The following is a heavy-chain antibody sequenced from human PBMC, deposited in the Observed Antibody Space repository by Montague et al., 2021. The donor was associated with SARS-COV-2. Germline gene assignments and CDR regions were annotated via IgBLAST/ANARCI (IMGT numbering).Heavy chain of an antibody. V-gene: IGHV4-39*01. D-gene: IGHD3-10*01. Sequence: SETLSLTCTVSGDSITPTTYYWVWIRQPPGKGLEWIGSINYSGTTFYNPSLKSRLSMSMDTSTNQFSLRLTSMTAADTAIYYCVSRGGTYYYGSWSFDPWGQGTLVAVSS. CDR3: VSRGGTYYYGSWSFDP. CDR2: INYSGTT. J-gene: IGHJ5*02. CDR1: GDSITPTTYY.